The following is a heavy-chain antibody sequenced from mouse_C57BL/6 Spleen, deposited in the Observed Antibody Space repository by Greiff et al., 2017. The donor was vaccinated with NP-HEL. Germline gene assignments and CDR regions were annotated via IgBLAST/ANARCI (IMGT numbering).Heavy chain of an antibody. Sequence: EVKLVESGGGLVKPGGSLKLSCAASGFTFSDYGMHWVRQAPEKGLEWVAYISSGSSTIYYADTVKGRFTISRDNAKNTLFLQMTSLRSEDTAMYYCARTLVDYYAMDYWGQGTSVTVSS. J-gene: IGHJ4*01. CDR3: ARTLVDYYAMDY. V-gene: IGHV5-17*01. CDR2: ISSGSSTI. D-gene: IGHD2-5*01. CDR1: GFTFSDYG.